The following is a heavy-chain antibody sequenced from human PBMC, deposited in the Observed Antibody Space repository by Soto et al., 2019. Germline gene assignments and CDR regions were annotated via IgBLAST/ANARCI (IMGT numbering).Heavy chain of an antibody. D-gene: IGHD3-22*01. J-gene: IGHJ4*02. CDR2: ISYDGSNK. CDR1: GFTFSSYG. Sequence: PGGSLRLSCAASGFTFSSYGMHWVRQAPGKGLEWVAVISYDGSNKYYADSVKGRFTISRDNSKNTLYLQMNSLRAEDTAVYYCAKVWDYDSSGYYPLIDYWGQGSLGTVSS. V-gene: IGHV3-30*18. CDR3: AKVWDYDSSGYYPLIDY.